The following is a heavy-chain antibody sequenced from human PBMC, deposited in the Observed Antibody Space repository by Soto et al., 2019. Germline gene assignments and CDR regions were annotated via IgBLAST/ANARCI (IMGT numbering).Heavy chain of an antibody. Sequence: ASVKVSCKASGGTFSSYAISWVRQAPGQGLEWMGGIIPIFGTANYAQKFQGRVTITADESTSTAYMELSSLRSEDTAVYYCARGWLRRDYYYGMCVWGQGTTVTVSS. CDR1: GGTFSSYA. D-gene: IGHD5-12*01. CDR2: IIPIFGTA. V-gene: IGHV1-69*13. CDR3: ARGWLRRDYYYGMCV. J-gene: IGHJ6*02.